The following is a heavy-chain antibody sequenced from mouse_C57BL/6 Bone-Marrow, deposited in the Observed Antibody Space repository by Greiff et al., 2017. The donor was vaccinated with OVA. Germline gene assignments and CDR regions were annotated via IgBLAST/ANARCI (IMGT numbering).Heavy chain of an antibody. J-gene: IGHJ4*01. CDR2: IYPGDGDT. Sequence: VQLQQSGPELVKPGASVKISCKASGYAFSSSWMNWVKQRPGKGLEWIGRIYPGDGDTNYNGKFKGKATLTADKSSSTAYMQLSSLTSEDSAVYFCARHEYSYYYAMDYWGQGTSVTVSS. CDR3: ARHEYSYYYAMDY. D-gene: IGHD5-2*01. V-gene: IGHV1-82*01. CDR1: GYAFSSSW.